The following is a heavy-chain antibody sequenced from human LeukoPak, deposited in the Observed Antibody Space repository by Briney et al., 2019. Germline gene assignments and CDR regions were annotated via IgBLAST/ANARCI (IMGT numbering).Heavy chain of an antibody. CDR3: ARGRRMVPYYYYYYGMDV. J-gene: IGHJ6*02. CDR2: IYYSGST. CDR1: GGSISSGGYY. D-gene: IGHD6-13*01. Sequence: PSETLSLTCTVSGGSISSGGYYWSWIRQHPGKGLEWIGYIYYSGSTYYNPSLKSRVTISVDTSKNQFSLKLSSVTAADTAVYYCARGRRMVPYYYYYYGMDVWGQGTTVTVSS. V-gene: IGHV4-31*03.